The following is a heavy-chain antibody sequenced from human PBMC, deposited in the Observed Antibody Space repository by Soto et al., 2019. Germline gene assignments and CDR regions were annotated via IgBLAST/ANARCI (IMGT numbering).Heavy chain of an antibody. CDR2: TKNKDNNYIT. CDR1: GFTFTDHY. CDR3: VVWLYGAGY. Sequence: EVQLVESGGGLVQPGGSLRLSCAASGFTFTDHYMDWVRQAPGKGLEWVGRTKNKDNNYITEYAASVNGRFIVSRDNSNNLLYLQMNSLKTEDTAMYYRVVWLYGAGYWGQGTLVTVSS. J-gene: IGHJ4*02. V-gene: IGHV3-72*01. D-gene: IGHD3-3*01.